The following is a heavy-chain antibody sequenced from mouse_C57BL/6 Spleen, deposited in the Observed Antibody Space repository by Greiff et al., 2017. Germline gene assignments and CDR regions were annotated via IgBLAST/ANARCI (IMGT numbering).Heavy chain of an antibody. Sequence: EVKLQESGGGLVKPGGSLKLSCAASGFTFSDYGMHWVRQAPEKGLEWVAYISSGSSTIYYADTVKGRFTISRDNAKNTLFLQMTSLRSEDTAMYYCARGDGYDVGAYWGQGTLVTVSA. J-gene: IGHJ3*01. D-gene: IGHD2-2*01. V-gene: IGHV5-17*01. CDR1: GFTFSDYG. CDR3: ARGDGYDVGAY. CDR2: ISSGSSTI.